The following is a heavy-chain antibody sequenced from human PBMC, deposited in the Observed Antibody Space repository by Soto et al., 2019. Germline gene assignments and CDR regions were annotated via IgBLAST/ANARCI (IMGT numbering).Heavy chain of an antibody. D-gene: IGHD3-22*01. V-gene: IGHV3-30*18. CDR3: AKEGYYYDSSGYYGLGY. CDR2: ISYDGSNK. Sequence: QVQLVESGGGVVQPGRSLRLSCAASGFTFSSYGMHWVRQAPGKGLEWVAVISYDGSNKYYADSVKGRFTISRDNSKNTLYLQMNSLRAEDTAVYYCAKEGYYYDSSGYYGLGYWGQGTLVTVSS. J-gene: IGHJ4*02. CDR1: GFTFSSYG.